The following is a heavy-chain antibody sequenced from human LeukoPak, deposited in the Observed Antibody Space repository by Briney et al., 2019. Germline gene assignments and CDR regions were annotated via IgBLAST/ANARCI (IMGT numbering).Heavy chain of an antibody. V-gene: IGHV3-11*01. CDR2: ISSSGSTI. D-gene: IGHD4-17*01. CDR1: GFTFSDYY. Sequence: GGSLRLSCAASGFTFSDYYMSWIRQAPGKGLEWVSYISSSGSTIYYADSVKGRFTISRDNSKNTLYLQMNSLRAEDTAVYYCAKVRDYGDYGSYYFDYWGQGTLVTVSS. CDR3: AKVRDYGDYGSYYFDY. J-gene: IGHJ4*02.